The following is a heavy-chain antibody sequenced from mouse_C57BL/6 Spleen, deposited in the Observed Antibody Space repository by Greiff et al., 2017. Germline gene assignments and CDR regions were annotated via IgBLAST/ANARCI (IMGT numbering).Heavy chain of an antibody. Sequence: DVQLQESGGGLVKPGGSLKLSCAASGFTFSDYGMHWVRQAPEKGLEWVAYISSGSSTIYYADTVKGRFTISRDNAKNTLFLQMTSLRSEDTAMYYCARHDYLDYWGQGTTLTVSS. D-gene: IGHD1-1*02. CDR3: ARHDYLDY. J-gene: IGHJ2*01. CDR2: ISSGSSTI. CDR1: GFTFSDYG. V-gene: IGHV5-17*01.